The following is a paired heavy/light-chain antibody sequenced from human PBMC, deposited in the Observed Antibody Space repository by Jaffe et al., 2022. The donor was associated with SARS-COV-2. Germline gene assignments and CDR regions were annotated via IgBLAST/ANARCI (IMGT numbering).Light chain of an antibody. Sequence: EIVLTQSPGTLSLSPGERATLSCRASQSVSATYLAWYQQKPGQAPRLLIYGASNRATGIPDRFSGSGAGTDFTLTISRLEPEDFAMYYCQQYGSLPAFTFGQGTKVEIK. CDR2: GAS. J-gene: IGKJ2*01. V-gene: IGKV3-20*01. CDR3: QQYGSLPAFT. CDR1: QSVSATY.
Heavy chain of an antibody. J-gene: IGHJ4*02. CDR1: GYTFNTYW. D-gene: IGHD6-13*01. V-gene: IGHV5-51*01. CDR3: AKLRAMGRIAAAPLDN. Sequence: EVQLVQSGAEVKEPGESLKISCKTSGYTFNTYWIAWVRQKPGRGLEWMGIVHPGDSDTKYSPSFEGHVTFSVDRSISAAFLQWSSLEASDTATYFCAKLRAMGRIAAAPLDNWGQGTLVTVSS. CDR2: VHPGDSDT.